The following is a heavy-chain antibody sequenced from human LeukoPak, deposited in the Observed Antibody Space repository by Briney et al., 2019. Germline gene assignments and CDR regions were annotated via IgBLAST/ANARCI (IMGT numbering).Heavy chain of an antibody. V-gene: IGHV3-30*04. Sequence: GGSLRLSCAASGFTFSSYAMHWVRQAPGKGLEWVAVISYDGSNKYYADSVKGRFTISRDNSKNTLYLQMNSLRAEDTAVYYCAKIGTVTITYWGQGTLVTVSS. CDR2: ISYDGSNK. CDR1: GFTFSSYA. J-gene: IGHJ4*02. CDR3: AKIGTVTITY. D-gene: IGHD4-17*01.